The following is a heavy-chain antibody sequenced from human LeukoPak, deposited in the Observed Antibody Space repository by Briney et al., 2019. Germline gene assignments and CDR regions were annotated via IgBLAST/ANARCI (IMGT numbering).Heavy chain of an antibody. CDR3: ARDGKDYGLDAFDI. V-gene: IGHV4-30-4*01. CDR2: NYYSRST. Sequence: SETLSLTCTVSGGSISSGDYYWSWIRQPPGKGLEWIGYNYYSRSTYYNPSLKSRVTISVDTSKNQFSLKLSSVTAADTAVYYCARDGKDYGLDAFDIWGQGTMVTVSS. D-gene: IGHD3-16*01. CDR1: GGSISSGDYY. J-gene: IGHJ3*02.